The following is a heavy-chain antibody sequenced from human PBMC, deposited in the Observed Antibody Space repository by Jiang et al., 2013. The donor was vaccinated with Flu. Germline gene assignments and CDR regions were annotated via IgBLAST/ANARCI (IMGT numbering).Heavy chain of an antibody. V-gene: IGHV7-4-1*02. CDR1: GYTFTDYT. Sequence: VQSGSELKKPGASVTVSCKASGYTFTDYTINWVRQAPGQGLEWLGWIDINADNPTYAEGFTGRFVFSLDTSVSTAYLQIRDLKAEDTAMYYCIRGPPRVAGFGAEYFQHWGQGTLVTVSS. D-gene: IGHD6-19*01. J-gene: IGHJ1*01. CDR3: IRGPPRVAGFGAEYFQH. CDR2: IDINADNP.